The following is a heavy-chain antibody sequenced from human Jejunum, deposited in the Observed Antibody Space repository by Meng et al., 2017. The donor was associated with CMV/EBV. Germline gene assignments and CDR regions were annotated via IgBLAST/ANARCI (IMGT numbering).Heavy chain of an antibody. CDR3: ARSVVVRGSYTYDP. J-gene: IGHJ5*02. CDR1: GYPLSDFS. D-gene: IGHD3-16*01. Sequence: GYPLSDFSLHWVRHATGPGLAWLGVVDPATGSATYAETFQGRVTMTRDTSTSTVYMELSSLRSEDRAVYYCARSVVVRGSYTYDPWGQGTLVTVSS. V-gene: IGHV1-46*01. CDR2: VDPATGSA.